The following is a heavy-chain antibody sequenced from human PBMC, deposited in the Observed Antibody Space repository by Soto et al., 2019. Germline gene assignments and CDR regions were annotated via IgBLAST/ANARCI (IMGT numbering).Heavy chain of an antibody. J-gene: IGHJ4*02. CDR1: GFTFSSYA. D-gene: IGHD3-22*01. CDR2: ISGSGGST. V-gene: IGHV3-23*01. Sequence: PGGSLRLSCAASGFTFSSYAMSWVRQAPGKGLEWVSAISGSGGSTYCADSVKGRFTISRDNSRNTLFLQMNSLRAEDTAVYYCARDYYTYYDSSGYYRSPAYWGQGTLVTVSS. CDR3: ARDYYTYYDSSGYYRSPAY.